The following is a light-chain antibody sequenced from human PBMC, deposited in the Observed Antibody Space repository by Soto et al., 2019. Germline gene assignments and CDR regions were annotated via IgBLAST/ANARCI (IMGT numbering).Light chain of an antibody. CDR1: QSISSW. CDR3: QQRSNWPPIT. J-gene: IGKJ5*01. CDR2: DVS. Sequence: DIQMTQSPSTLSASVGDRVTITRRASQSISSWLAWYQQKPGKAPDLLISDVSSLERGVASRFSGSGSGTDFTLTISSLEPEDFAVYYCQQRSNWPPITFGQGTRLEIK. V-gene: IGKV1-5*01.